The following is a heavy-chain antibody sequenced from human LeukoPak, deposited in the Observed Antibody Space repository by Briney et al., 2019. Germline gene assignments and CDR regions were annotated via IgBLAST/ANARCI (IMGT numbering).Heavy chain of an antibody. V-gene: IGHV4-59*11. J-gene: IGHJ4*02. CDR1: GGSISSHY. CDR3: ARLRKSRDGYNSVYYFDY. D-gene: IGHD5-24*01. Sequence: SETLCLTCTVSGGSISSHYWSWIRQPPGKGLEWIGYIYYSGSTNYNPSLKSRVTISVDTSKNQFSLKLSSVTAADTAVYYCARLRKSRDGYNSVYYFDYWGQGTLVTVSS. CDR2: IYYSGST.